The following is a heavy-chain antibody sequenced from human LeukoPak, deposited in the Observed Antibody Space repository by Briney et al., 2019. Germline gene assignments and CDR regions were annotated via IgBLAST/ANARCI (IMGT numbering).Heavy chain of an antibody. CDR3: ARSGKVDNYYYMDA. D-gene: IGHD2-15*01. V-gene: IGHV1-18*01. CDR2: ISPYNDKT. Sequence: ASVKVSCKASGYTFISYGITWVRQAPGQGLEWMGWISPYNDKTNYAQNLQGRVTMTTDTSTSTAYMELRSLRSDDTAVYYCARSGKVDNYYYMDAWGKGTTVTVSS. CDR1: GYTFISYG. J-gene: IGHJ6*03.